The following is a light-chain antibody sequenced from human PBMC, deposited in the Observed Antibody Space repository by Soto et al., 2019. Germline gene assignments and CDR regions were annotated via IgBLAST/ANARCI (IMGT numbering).Light chain of an antibody. V-gene: IGKV1-5*03. CDR3: LQYYDYRT. J-gene: IGKJ1*01. CDR2: KAS. Sequence: STLSASVGDRVTITCRASQSINSLLAWFQQKPGKAPEILIYKASSLESGVPSRFSGSGSGTEFTLTISSLQPDDSATYYCLQYYDYRTFGQGTKVDIK. CDR1: QSINSL.